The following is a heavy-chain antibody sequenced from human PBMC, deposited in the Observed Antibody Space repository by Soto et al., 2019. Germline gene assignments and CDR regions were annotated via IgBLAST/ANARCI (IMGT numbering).Heavy chain of an antibody. D-gene: IGHD3-10*01. Sequence: QVQLQESGPGLVKPSETLSLTCTVSGGSITDYSWVWIRQPAGKGLEWIGRIFSSGSTNYNPSLKGRITMSLDTSKNQFSLKLNSATATDTAVYFCAKDRDYPRDYFHYWGQGTLVTVSS. J-gene: IGHJ4*02. CDR3: AKDRDYPRDYFHY. CDR2: IFSSGST. V-gene: IGHV4-4*07. CDR1: GGSITDYS.